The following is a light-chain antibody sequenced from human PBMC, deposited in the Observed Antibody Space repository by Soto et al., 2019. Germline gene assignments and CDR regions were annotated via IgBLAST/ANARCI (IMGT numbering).Light chain of an antibody. CDR3: QQYNNWPPYT. CDR1: QSVSSSY. J-gene: IGKJ2*01. Sequence: EIVMTQSPATLSLSPGEGATLSCRASQSVSSSYLAWYQQKPGQAPRLLIYGASTRATGIPARFSGSGSGTEFTLTISSLQSEDYAVYYCQQYNNWPPYTFGQGTKVDIK. CDR2: GAS. V-gene: IGKV3-15*01.